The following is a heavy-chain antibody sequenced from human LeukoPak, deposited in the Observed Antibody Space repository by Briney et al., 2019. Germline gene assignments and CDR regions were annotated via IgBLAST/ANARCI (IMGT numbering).Heavy chain of an antibody. CDR1: AFTFNNYC. CDR2: ISYDGSNK. J-gene: IGHJ4*02. V-gene: IGHV3-30-3*01. D-gene: IGHD2-15*01. CDR3: AGLSGGSGY. Sequence: GGSLRLSCVASAFTFNNYCMHWVRQAPGKGLEWVAVISYDGSNKYYADSVKGRFTISRDNSKNTLYLQMNSLRAEDTAVYYCAGLSGGSGYWGQGTLVTVSS.